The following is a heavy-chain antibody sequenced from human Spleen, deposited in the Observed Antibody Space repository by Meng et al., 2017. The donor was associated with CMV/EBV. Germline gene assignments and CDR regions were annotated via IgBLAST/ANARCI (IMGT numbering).Heavy chain of an antibody. V-gene: IGHV3-23*03. CDR3: AKDAGYCSSTSCYYYYYYGMDV. CDR2: IHSAAGNT. D-gene: IGHD2-2*01. J-gene: IGHJ6*02. CDR1: GFTFSSHA. Sequence: GESLKISCAASGFTFSSHAMSWVRQAPGRGLEWVSAIHSAAGNTYYADSVKGRFTISRDNSKNTLYLQMNSLRAEDTAAYYCAKDAGYCSSTSCYYYYYYGMDVWGQGTTVTVSS.